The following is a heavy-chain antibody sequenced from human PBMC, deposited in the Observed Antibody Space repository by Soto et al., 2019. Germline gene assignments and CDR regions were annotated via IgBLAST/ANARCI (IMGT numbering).Heavy chain of an antibody. V-gene: IGHV5-51*01. CDR2: IYPGDSDT. D-gene: IGHD3-9*01. CDR3: ARRTGFDAFDI. Sequence: GESLKISCKGSGYSFTSYWIGWVRQMPGKGLEWMGIIYPGDSDTRHSPSFKGQVTISADKSISTAYLQGSSLKASDIAMYYCARRTGFDAFDIWGQGTMVTVSS. J-gene: IGHJ3*02. CDR1: GYSFTSYW.